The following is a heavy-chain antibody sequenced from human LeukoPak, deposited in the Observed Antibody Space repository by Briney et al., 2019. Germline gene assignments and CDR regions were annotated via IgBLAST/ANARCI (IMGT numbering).Heavy chain of an antibody. V-gene: IGHV4-59*12. J-gene: IGHJ6*03. CDR3: ASQGHHGKIVGTTLSYFYMDV. D-gene: IGHD1-26*01. CDR1: GGSISSYY. CDR2: IYYSGST. Sequence: WETLSLTCTVSGGSISSYYWSWIRQPPGKGLEWIGNIYYSGSTNYNPSLKSRVTMSVDTSKNQFSLKLSSVTAADTAFYYCASQGHHGKIVGTTLSYFYMDVWGKGTTVTVSS.